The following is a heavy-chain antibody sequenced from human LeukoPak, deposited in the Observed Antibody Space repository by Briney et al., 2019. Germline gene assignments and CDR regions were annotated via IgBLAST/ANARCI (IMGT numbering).Heavy chain of an antibody. CDR2: ISSNGGST. V-gene: IGHV3-64*01. J-gene: IGHJ6*02. CDR3: ARVSRAQGGMDV. CDR1: GFTFSNYA. Sequence: GGSLRLSCTASGFTFSNYAWHWVRQAPGKGLEYVSAISSNGGSTYYTSSVKGRLTISRDNSKNTLHLQMGSLRPEDMAVYYCARVSRAQGGMDVWGQETTVTVSS.